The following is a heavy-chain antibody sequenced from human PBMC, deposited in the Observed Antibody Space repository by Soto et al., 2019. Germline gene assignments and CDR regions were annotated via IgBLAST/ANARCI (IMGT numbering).Heavy chain of an antibody. CDR3: ARDVRDRTVAGTLHFDY. CDR1: GGTFSSYA. Sequence: ASVKVSCKASGGTFSSYAISWVRQAPGQGLEWMGGIIPIFGTANYAQKFQGRVTITADESTSTAYMELSSLRSEDTAVYYCARDVRDRTVAGTLHFDYWGQGTLVTVSS. V-gene: IGHV1-69*13. CDR2: IIPIFGTA. D-gene: IGHD6-19*01. J-gene: IGHJ4*02.